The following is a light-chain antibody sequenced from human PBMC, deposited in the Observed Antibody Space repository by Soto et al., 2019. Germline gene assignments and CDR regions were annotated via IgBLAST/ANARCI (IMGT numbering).Light chain of an antibody. CDR2: GAS. CDR3: QQYGSSPRT. CDR1: QSVDSY. Sequence: EIVLTQSPGTLSLSPGERATLSCRASQSVDSYLAWYQQKPGQAPRLLIYGASTRATGIPDRFSGSGSGTDFTLTISRLGPEDFAVYYCQQYGSSPRTFGQGTKVEIK. V-gene: IGKV3-20*01. J-gene: IGKJ1*01.